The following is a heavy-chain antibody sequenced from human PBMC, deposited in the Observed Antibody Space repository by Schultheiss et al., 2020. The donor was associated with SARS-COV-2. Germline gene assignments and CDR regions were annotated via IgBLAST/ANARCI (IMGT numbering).Heavy chain of an antibody. J-gene: IGHJ4*02. D-gene: IGHD6-19*01. CDR3: ARRRGYSSGLLDY. CDR1: GYSFTDYW. CDR2: IYPGDSDT. Sequence: GGSLRLSCKGSGYSFTDYWIGWVRQMPGKGLEWMGIIYPGDSDTRYSPSFQGQVTISADKSISTAYLQWSSLKASDTAMYYCARRRGYSSGLLDYWGQGTLVTVSS. V-gene: IGHV5-51*01.